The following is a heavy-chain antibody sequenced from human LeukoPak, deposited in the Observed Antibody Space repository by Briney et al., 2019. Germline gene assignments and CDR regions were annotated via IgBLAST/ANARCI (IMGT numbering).Heavy chain of an antibody. D-gene: IGHD1-1*01. Sequence: GGSLRLSWAASGFSFVNNAMGWVRQAPGKGLEWVSGICASGRCTFYAAPVRGRFTVSRDNFKNSLYLQMNNLRAEDTAVYYCAKYINVPGTQLLGDYWGQGALVTVSS. V-gene: IGHV3-23*01. CDR3: AKYINVPGTQLLGDY. CDR2: ICASGRCT. J-gene: IGHJ4*02. CDR1: GFSFVNNA.